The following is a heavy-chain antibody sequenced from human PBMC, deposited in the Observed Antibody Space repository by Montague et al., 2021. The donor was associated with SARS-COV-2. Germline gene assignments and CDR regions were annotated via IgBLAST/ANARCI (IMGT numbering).Heavy chain of an antibody. CDR1: GGSISSHDCC. CDR2: YSYTSKT. Sequence: SETLSLTCTVSGGSISSHDCCWVWHPPCPGLELMWLGSYSYTSKTNSTPSLRVPVSFSMAKAKNYFSLSLSTVTVTATAVYFCARQLSSYCATNKCHPYYFDGWGQGALVTVSS. CDR3: ARQLSSYCATNKCHPYYFDG. D-gene: IGHD2-8*01. V-gene: IGHV4-39*01. J-gene: IGHJ4*02.